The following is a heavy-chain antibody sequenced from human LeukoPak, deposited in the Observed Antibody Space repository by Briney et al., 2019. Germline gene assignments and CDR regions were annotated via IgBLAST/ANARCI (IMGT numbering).Heavy chain of an antibody. CDR2: IYTSGST. J-gene: IGHJ4*02. CDR3: ARDGNWNYDY. Sequence: PSQTLSLTCTVSGGSISSGSYYWSWIRQPAGKGLEWIERIYTSGSTNYNPSLKSRVTISVDTSKNQFSLKLSSVTAADTAVYYCARDGNWNYDYWGQGTLVTVSS. CDR1: GGSISSGSYY. D-gene: IGHD1-1*01. V-gene: IGHV4-61*02.